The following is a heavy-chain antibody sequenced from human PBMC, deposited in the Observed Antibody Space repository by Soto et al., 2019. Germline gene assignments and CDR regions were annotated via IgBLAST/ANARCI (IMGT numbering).Heavy chain of an antibody. D-gene: IGHD4-17*01. J-gene: IGHJ4*02. CDR2: LTGSGDST. V-gene: IGHV3-23*01. CDR1: GFTFSSFA. Sequence: EVQLLESGGGLVQPGGSLRLSCAASGFTFSSFAMTWVRQAPGKGLKWVSSLTGSGDSTYYADSVKGRFTISRDNSKNTLYLQMNSLRADDTALYYCAKGTAVTTGDMAYWGQGTLVTVSS. CDR3: AKGTAVTTGDMAY.